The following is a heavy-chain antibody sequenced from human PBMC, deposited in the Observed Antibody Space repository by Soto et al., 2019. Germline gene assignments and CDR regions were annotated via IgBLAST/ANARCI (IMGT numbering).Heavy chain of an antibody. CDR2: IYPGDSGT. V-gene: IGHV5-51*01. CDR1: GYTFSNYW. Sequence: PGESLKISCKGSGYTFSNYWIGWVRQMPGKGLEWMGIIYPGDSGTRYSPSFQGQVTISADKSINTAYLQWSSLKASDTAMYYCARQTNTIRQYYFDYWGQGTLVTVSS. J-gene: IGHJ4*02. CDR3: ARQTNTIRQYYFDY. D-gene: IGHD3-3*01.